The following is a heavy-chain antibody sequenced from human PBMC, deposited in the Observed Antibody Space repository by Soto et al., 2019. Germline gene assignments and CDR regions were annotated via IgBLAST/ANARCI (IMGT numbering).Heavy chain of an antibody. D-gene: IGHD6-19*01. CDR3: ARDRGYSSGRYLDV. J-gene: IGHJ6*02. CDR2: IYYSGGT. V-gene: IGHV4-31*11. Sequence: PSLTCAVSGGSISSPGYYWTWIRQHPGKGLEWIGYIYYSGGTSYNPSLNSRLAISVDASKNHFSLKLSSVTAADTAVYYCARDRGYSSGRYLDVWGQGTPVTVS. CDR1: GGSISSPGYY.